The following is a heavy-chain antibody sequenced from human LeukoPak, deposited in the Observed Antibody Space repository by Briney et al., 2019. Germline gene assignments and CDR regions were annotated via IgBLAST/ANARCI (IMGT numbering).Heavy chain of an antibody. J-gene: IGHJ4*02. V-gene: IGHV3-21*01. CDR2: ISSSSSYI. CDR1: GFTFSSYS. Sequence: GGSLRLSCAASGFTFSSYSMNWVRQAAGKGLEGVSSISSSSSYIYYADSVKGRFTISRDNAKNSLYLQMNSLRAEDTAVYYCARDGASSGSSSWYNGRDYWGQGTLVTVSS. CDR3: ARDGASSGSSSWYNGRDY. D-gene: IGHD6-13*01.